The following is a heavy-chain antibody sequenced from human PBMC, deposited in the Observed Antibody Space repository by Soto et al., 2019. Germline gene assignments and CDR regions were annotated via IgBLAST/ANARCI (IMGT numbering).Heavy chain of an antibody. J-gene: IGHJ5*02. D-gene: IGHD3-22*01. V-gene: IGHV3-11*01. CDR3: ARGSSYGAYVENWFDP. Sequence: PGGSLRLSCTVSGFTFSDYYMSWIRQAPGKGLEWVSYISSSGSTKYYADSVKGRFTISRDNAKNSLYLQMNSLRADDTALYYCARGSSYGAYVENWFDPWGQGALVTVSS. CDR1: GFTFSDYY. CDR2: ISSSGSTK.